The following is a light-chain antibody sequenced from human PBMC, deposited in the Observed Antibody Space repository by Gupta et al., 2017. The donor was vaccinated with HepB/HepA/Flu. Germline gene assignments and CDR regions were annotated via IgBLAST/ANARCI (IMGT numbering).Light chain of an antibody. CDR3: MQTLDTPYT. CDR1: QTLLHRDGYNF. Sequence: IVMTQSPLSLAVTPGEPASISCRSSQTLLHRDGYNFLNWHVQKPGQSPHLLIYVASSRASGVPDRFYGSGAGTDFTLFISRVEAEDVGIYFCMQTLDTPYTFGQGTKLEI. V-gene: IGKV2-28*01. CDR2: VAS. J-gene: IGKJ2*01.